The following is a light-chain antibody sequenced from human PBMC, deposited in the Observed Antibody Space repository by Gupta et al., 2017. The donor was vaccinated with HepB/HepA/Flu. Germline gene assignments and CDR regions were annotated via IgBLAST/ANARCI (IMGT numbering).Light chain of an antibody. CDR2: RNN. CDR1: SSNIGSNY. J-gene: IGLJ1*01. CDR3: ATWDDSRSGYV. Sequence: QSVLTQPLSASGTPGQRVTISCSGSSSNIGSNYVYWYQQFPGTAPKLLIYRNNQRPSGVPDRFSGSKSGTSASLAISGLRADDEADYYCATWDDSRSGYVFGNGTNVTVL. V-gene: IGLV1-47*01.